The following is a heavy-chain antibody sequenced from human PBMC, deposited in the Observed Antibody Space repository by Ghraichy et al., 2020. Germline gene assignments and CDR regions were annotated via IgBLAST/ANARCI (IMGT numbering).Heavy chain of an antibody. CDR3: AKLYGSGTHRFDY. CDR1: GFTFSSYG. D-gene: IGHD3-10*01. Sequence: GGSLRLSCAASGFTFSSYGMHWVRQAPGKGLEWVAFIRYDGSNKYYADSVKGRFTISRDNSKNTLYLQMNSLRAEDTAVYYCAKLYGSGTHRFDYWGQGTLVTVSS. V-gene: IGHV3-30*02. J-gene: IGHJ4*02. CDR2: IRYDGSNK.